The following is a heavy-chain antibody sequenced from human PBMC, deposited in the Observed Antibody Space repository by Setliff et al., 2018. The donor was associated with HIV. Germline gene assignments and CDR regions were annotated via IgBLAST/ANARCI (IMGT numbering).Heavy chain of an antibody. CDR1: GYSISSDYC. Sequence: SETLSLTCGVSGYSISSDYCWGWIRQPPGKGLEWIGNMCHGGNNNYYNPSLKSRVTISVDTSKNHFSLELSSVTAADTAVYYCAREAVDDYARYFDYWGQGSLVTVSS. CDR2: MCHGGNNN. CDR3: AREAVDDYARYFDY. V-gene: IGHV4-38-2*02. J-gene: IGHJ4*02. D-gene: IGHD4-17*01.